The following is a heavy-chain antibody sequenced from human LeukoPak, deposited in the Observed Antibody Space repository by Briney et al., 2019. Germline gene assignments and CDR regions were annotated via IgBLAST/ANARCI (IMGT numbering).Heavy chain of an antibody. Sequence: KASENLSLNCTVSGASVTDYYWSWIRQSPGKGLEWISYIHHSGNSDYNPSLRSRVTTSLDTFKNQFSLNLISVTAADTAVYYCTRGHWGLQSWSQGTLVTVSS. CDR1: GASVTDYY. D-gene: IGHD7-27*01. J-gene: IGHJ5*02. V-gene: IGHV4-59*02. CDR2: IHHSGNS. CDR3: TRGHWGLQS.